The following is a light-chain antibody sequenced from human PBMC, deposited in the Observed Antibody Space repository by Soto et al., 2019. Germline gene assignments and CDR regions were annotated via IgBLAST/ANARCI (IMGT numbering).Light chain of an antibody. CDR2: GAS. Sequence: EIVMTQSPATLSVSPGERATLSCRASQSGSSNLAWNQQKPGQPPRLLIYGASTRATGIPARFSGSGSGTEFTLTISSLQSEDLAVYYCQHYNNWPRTFGQGTKVEIK. V-gene: IGKV3-15*01. CDR1: QSGSSN. CDR3: QHYNNWPRT. J-gene: IGKJ1*01.